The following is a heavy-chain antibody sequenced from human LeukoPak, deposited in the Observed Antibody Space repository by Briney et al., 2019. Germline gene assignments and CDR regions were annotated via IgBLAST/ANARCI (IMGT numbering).Heavy chain of an antibody. J-gene: IGHJ4*02. CDR3: ARHLGIQVWFLDY. CDR1: GGSFSGYY. CDR2: INHSGST. Sequence: SETLSLTCAVYGGSFSGYYWSWIRQPPGKGLEWIGEINHSGSTNYNPSLKSRVTISVDTSKNQFSLKLSSVTAADTAVYYCARHLGIQVWFLDYWGQGTLVTVSS. D-gene: IGHD5-18*01. V-gene: IGHV4-34*01.